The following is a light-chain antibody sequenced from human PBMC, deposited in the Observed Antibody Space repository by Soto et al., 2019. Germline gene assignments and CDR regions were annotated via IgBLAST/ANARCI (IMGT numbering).Light chain of an antibody. Sequence: GTSRDVGGYNYVSWYQQDPGQAPKFMLYDVSTRPSGVSNRFSGSKSGNTASLTISGLQAEDEADYCCCSYTTSIARQVVFGTWSKVTV. CDR2: DVS. V-gene: IGLV2-14*04. J-gene: IGLJ1*01. CDR3: CSYTTSIARQVV. CDR1: SRDVGGYNY.